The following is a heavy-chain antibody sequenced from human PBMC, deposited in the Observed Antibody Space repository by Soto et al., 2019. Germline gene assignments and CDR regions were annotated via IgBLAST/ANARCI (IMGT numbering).Heavy chain of an antibody. CDR3: AREYTAWPLAYGLDV. D-gene: IGHD2-2*02. J-gene: IGHJ6*02. Sequence: LRLSCVGSGFTFRTYSINWVRQAPGKGLEWVSSISSRSDIYYADSVKGRFTISRDNAKNSVSLQMNSLRAEDTAVYYCAREYTAWPLAYGLDVWGQGTTVTVSS. CDR2: ISSRSDI. CDR1: GFTFRTYS. V-gene: IGHV3-21*01.